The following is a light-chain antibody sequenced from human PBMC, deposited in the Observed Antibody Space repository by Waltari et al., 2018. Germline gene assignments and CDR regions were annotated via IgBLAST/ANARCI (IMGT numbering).Light chain of an antibody. Sequence: EIVMTQSPATLSVSPGEGATLSCRASQSVSFNLAWYQQKPGQAPRLLIYGASTRATGVPGRFSGGGSGTEFTLTISSLQSDDFALYFCQHYQGWPPSYTFGQGTKLEIK. CDR3: QHYQGWPPSYT. CDR2: GAS. CDR1: QSVSFN. J-gene: IGKJ2*01. V-gene: IGKV3-15*01.